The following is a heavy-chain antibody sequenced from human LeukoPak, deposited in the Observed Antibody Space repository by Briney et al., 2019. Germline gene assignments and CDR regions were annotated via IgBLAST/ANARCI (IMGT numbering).Heavy chain of an antibody. J-gene: IGHJ3*02. D-gene: IGHD6-13*01. V-gene: IGHV1-2*02. Sequence: ASVKVSCKASGYTFTGYYMHWVRQAPGQGLEWMGWINPNSGGTNYAQKFQGRVTMTRDTSISTAYMELSRLRSDDTAVYYCARARSWDDAFDIWGQGAMVTVSS. CDR1: GYTFTGYY. CDR3: ARARSWDDAFDI. CDR2: INPNSGGT.